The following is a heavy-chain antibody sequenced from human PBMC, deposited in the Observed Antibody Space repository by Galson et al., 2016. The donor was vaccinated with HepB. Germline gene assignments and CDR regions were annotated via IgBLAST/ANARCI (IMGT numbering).Heavy chain of an antibody. Sequence: SLRLSCAASGFAFSSHWMHWVRQDLGKGLVWVSRINSDGTISNYADSVKGRFTIPRGNAKNTLYLQMNSLRAEDTAVYFCVRDHSVVPTTAYNWFDPWGRGTLVTVSS. CDR2: INSDGTIS. D-gene: IGHD4-23*01. CDR3: VRDHSVVPTTAYNWFDP. CDR1: GFAFSSHW. V-gene: IGHV3-74*01. J-gene: IGHJ5*02.